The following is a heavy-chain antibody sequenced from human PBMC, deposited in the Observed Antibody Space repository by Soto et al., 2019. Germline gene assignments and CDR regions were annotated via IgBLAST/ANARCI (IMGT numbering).Heavy chain of an antibody. D-gene: IGHD6-6*01. Sequence: EVQLVESGGGLVQPGGSLRLSCAASGFTFNSHTMNWVRQAPGKGLEWLSYISDSSSTIYYADSVKGRFTISRDNAKKSLYLRMSGRIAEDTGVYYCTRELGYWGQGTVVTVSA. J-gene: IGHJ4*02. CDR2: ISDSSSTI. CDR1: GFTFNSHT. CDR3: TRELGY. V-gene: IGHV3-48*04.